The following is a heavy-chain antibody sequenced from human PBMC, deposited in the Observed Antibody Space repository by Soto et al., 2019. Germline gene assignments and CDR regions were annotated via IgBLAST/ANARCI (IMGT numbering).Heavy chain of an antibody. D-gene: IGHD2-15*01. CDR3: ARGGSVYCSGGSCYSLLVP. J-gene: IGHJ5*02. CDR2: IIPILGTA. Sequence: VQLVQSGAEVKKPGSSVKVSCKASGGTFSSYAISWVRQAPGQGLEWMGGIIPILGTANYAQKFQGRVTITADESTSTAYMELSSLRSEDTAVYYCARGGSVYCSGGSCYSLLVPLGQGTLVTVSS. V-gene: IGHV1-69*01. CDR1: GGTFSSYA.